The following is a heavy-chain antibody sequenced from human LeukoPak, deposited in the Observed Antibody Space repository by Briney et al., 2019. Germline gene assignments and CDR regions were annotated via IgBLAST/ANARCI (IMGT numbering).Heavy chain of an antibody. D-gene: IGHD3-22*01. CDR2: ISYDGSNK. Sequence: GGSLRLSCAASGFTFSSYGMPWVRQAPGKGLEWVAVISYDGSNKYYADSVKGRFTISRDNSKNTLYLQMNSLRAEDTAVYYCAKECYYDSSGYYNYFDYWGQGTLVTVSS. J-gene: IGHJ4*02. CDR3: AKECYYDSSGYYNYFDY. CDR1: GFTFSSYG. V-gene: IGHV3-30*18.